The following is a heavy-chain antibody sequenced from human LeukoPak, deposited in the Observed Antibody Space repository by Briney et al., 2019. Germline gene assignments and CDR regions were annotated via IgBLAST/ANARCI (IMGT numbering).Heavy chain of an antibody. J-gene: IGHJ4*02. Sequence: GGSLRLSCAASGWMHWVRQAPGKGLVWVSGINHDGSSTYYADSVKGRFTISRDNAKNTVYLQMNSLSAEDTAVYYCARVAEAAAFDSWGQGTLVTVSS. V-gene: IGHV3-74*01. CDR3: ARVAEAAAFDS. CDR1: GW. D-gene: IGHD6-13*01. CDR2: INHDGSST.